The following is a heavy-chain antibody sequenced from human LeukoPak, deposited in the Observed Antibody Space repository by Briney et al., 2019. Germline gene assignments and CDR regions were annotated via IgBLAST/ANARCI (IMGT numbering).Heavy chain of an antibody. CDR3: ARGHSTSSPYFCNGMDV. Sequence: SETLSLTCTVAGGSISSGAYWWTWIRQDPVKGLEWIGYIYYSGNTYYNPSLRSRVNISVDTSKNQFSLNLNSVTAADTAVYFCARGHSTSSPYFCNGMDVWGQGTTVTVPS. CDR2: IYYSGNT. D-gene: IGHD6-6*01. CDR1: GGSISSGAYW. V-gene: IGHV4-31*03. J-gene: IGHJ6*02.